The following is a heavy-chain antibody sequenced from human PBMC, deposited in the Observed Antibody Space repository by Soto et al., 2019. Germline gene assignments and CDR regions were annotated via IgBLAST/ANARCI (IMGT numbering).Heavy chain of an antibody. V-gene: IGHV4-59*11. J-gene: IGHJ4*02. CDR3: ARAPAYSSNSGD. D-gene: IGHD4-4*01. Sequence: QVQLQESGPGLVKPSETLSLTCSVSGGSISSHYWSWIRQSPGKGLEWIGYMFNSGNTNYNPSLKSRVTISVDTSKNQFSLKLSSVTAADTAVYYCARAPAYSSNSGDWGQGTLVTVSS. CDR1: GGSISSHY. CDR2: MFNSGNT.